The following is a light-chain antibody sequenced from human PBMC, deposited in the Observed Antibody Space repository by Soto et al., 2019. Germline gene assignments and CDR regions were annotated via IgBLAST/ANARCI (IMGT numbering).Light chain of an antibody. V-gene: IGKV1-5*03. CDR3: QHYNSYSEA. J-gene: IGKJ1*01. Sequence: DIQMTQSPSTLSGSVGDRVTITCRARQTISSWLAWYQHKPGKAPKLLIYKASTLKSGVPSRFSGSGSGTEFTLTISSLQPDDVATYYCQHYNSYSEAFGQWTKVELQ. CDR2: KAS. CDR1: QTISSW.